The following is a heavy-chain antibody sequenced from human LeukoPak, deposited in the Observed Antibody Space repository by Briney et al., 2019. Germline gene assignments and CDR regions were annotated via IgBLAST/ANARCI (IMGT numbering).Heavy chain of an antibody. CDR3: ARDFCGGDCYSGAFDI. V-gene: IGHV4-61*02. CDR1: GGSISSGSYY. CDR2: IYTSGST. Sequence: PSETLSLTCTVSGGSISSGSYYWSWIRQPAGKGLEWIGRIYTSGSTNYNPSLKSRVTISVDTSKNQFSLKLSSVTAADTAVYYCARDFCGGDCYSGAFDIWGQGTMVTVSS. J-gene: IGHJ3*02. D-gene: IGHD2-21*01.